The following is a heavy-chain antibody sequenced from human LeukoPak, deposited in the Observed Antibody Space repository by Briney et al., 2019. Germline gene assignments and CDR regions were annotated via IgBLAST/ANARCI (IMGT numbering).Heavy chain of an antibody. CDR3: ANSPLDEELRWFDH. CDR1: GFSLSTTGVD. Sequence: SGPTLVKPTQTLTLTCTFSGFSLSTTGVDVAWIRQPPGKPLECLPLIYWNDDNRYSPSLKSRLTISKVTSKNQVVLTMTNMDPVDTATNYCANSPLDEELRWFDHWGQGTLVTVSS. D-gene: IGHD1-7*01. J-gene: IGHJ5*02. V-gene: IGHV2-5*01. CDR2: IYWNDDN.